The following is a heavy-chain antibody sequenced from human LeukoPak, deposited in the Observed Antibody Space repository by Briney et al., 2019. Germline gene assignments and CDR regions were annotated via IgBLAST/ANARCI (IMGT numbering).Heavy chain of an antibody. CDR3: ARRYDFWSGYPTAFDY. D-gene: IGHD3-3*01. CDR1: GYTFTSYG. V-gene: IGHV1-2*04. Sequence: ASVKVSCKSSGYTFTSYGFSWVRQAPGQGLEWMGFINPNTGGTSYAQKFQAWVTMTRDTSISTAYMELSGLRSDDTAVYYCARRYDFWSGYPTAFDYWGQGTLVTVSS. CDR2: INPNTGGT. J-gene: IGHJ4*02.